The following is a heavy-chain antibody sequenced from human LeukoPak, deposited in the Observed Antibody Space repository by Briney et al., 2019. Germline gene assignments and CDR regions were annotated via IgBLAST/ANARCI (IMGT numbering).Heavy chain of an antibody. D-gene: IGHD2-15*01. J-gene: IGHJ4*02. CDR3: ARDSPRYCSGGSCYGADY. V-gene: IGHV3-48*03. Sequence: GGSLRLSCAASGFTFSSYEMNWVRQAPGKGLEWVSYISSSGSTIYYADSVKGRFTISRDNAKNSLYLQMNSLRAEDTAVYYCARDSPRYCSGGSCYGADYWGQGTLVTVSS. CDR2: ISSSGSTI. CDR1: GFTFSSYE.